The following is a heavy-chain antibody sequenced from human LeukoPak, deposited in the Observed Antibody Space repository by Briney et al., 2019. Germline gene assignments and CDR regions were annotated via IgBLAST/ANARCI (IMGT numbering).Heavy chain of an antibody. CDR2: ISSSSSYI. D-gene: IGHD1-26*01. Sequence: GGSLSLSCAASGFTFSSYSMNWVRQAPGKGLEWVSSISSSSSYIYYADSVKGRFTISRDNAKNSLYLQMNSLRAEDTAVYYCASTLVGATGFDPWGQGTLVTVSS. J-gene: IGHJ5*02. CDR1: GFTFSSYS. CDR3: ASTLVGATGFDP. V-gene: IGHV3-21*01.